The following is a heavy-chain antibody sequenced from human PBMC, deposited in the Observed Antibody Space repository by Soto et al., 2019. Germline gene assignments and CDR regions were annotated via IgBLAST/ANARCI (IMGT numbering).Heavy chain of an antibody. CDR1: GFSLSTSGVG. CDR2: IYWDDDK. J-gene: IGHJ5*02. CDR3: SHRPVRGFNGPWFDP. V-gene: IGHV2-5*02. Sequence: QITLKESGPTLVKPTQTLTLTCTFSGFSLSTSGVGVGWIRQPPGKALEWLALIYWDDDKRYSPSLKSRLTITKDTSKNRLVLTMTNMDPVDTATYYCSHRPVRGFNGPWFDPWGQGTLVTVSS. D-gene: IGHD3-10*02.